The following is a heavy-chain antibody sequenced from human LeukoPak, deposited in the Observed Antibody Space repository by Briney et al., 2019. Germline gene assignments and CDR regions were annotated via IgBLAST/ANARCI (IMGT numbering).Heavy chain of an antibody. CDR2: ISGSGGST. D-gene: IGHD6-19*01. Sequence: GGSRRLSCAASGLTFSSYAMSWVRQAPGKGLEWVSAISGSGGSTYYADSVKGRFTISRDNSKNTLYLQMNSLRAEDTAVYYCAKEGGISCGWYSVYWGQGTLVTVPS. V-gene: IGHV3-23*01. CDR1: GLTFSSYA. CDR3: AKEGGISCGWYSVY. J-gene: IGHJ4*02.